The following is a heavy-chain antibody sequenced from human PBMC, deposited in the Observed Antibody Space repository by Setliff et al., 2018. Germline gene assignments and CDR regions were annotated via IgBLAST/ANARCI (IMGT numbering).Heavy chain of an antibody. Sequence: SVKVSCKASGGIFNSFSITWVRQAPGQGLEWMGRIIPLFEITNYVEKFQGRVTITADKSTSTAYMELSRLTSEDTAVYYCALEYSNSSPTVYYCMDVWGKGTTVTVSS. CDR1: GGIFNSFS. V-gene: IGHV1-69*02. CDR2: IIPLFEIT. D-gene: IGHD6-6*01. CDR3: ALEYSNSSPTVYYCMDV. J-gene: IGHJ6*03.